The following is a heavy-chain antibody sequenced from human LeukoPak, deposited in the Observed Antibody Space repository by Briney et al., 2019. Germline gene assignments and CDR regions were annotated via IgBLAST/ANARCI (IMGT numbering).Heavy chain of an antibody. CDR1: GGSFSGYY. D-gene: IGHD5-12*01. J-gene: IGHJ4*02. CDR2: INHSGST. CDR3: ARVRGYSRSSLFDY. Sequence: SETLSLTCAVYGGSFSGYYWSWIRQPPGKGLEWIGEINHSGSTNYNPSLKSRVTISVDTSKNQFSLKLSPVTAADTAVYYCARVRGYSRSSLFDYWGQGTLVTVSS. V-gene: IGHV4-34*01.